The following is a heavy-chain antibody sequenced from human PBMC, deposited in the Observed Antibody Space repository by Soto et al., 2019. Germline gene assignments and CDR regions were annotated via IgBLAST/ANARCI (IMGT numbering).Heavy chain of an antibody. CDR2: IIPIFDTA. Sequence: SVKVSCKASGGTFSSYAISWVRQAPGQGLEWMGGIIPIFDTANYAQKFQGRVTITADESTSTAYMELSSLRSEDTAVYYCESSVAKYYYYGMDVWGQGTTVTVSS. D-gene: IGHD5-12*01. J-gene: IGHJ6*02. CDR3: ESSVAKYYYYGMDV. V-gene: IGHV1-69*13. CDR1: GGTFSSYA.